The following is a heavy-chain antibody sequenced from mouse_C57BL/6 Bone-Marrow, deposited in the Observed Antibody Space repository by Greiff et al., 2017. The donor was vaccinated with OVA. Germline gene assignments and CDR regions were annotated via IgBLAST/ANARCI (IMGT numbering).Heavy chain of an antibody. V-gene: IGHV1-36*01. Sequence: EVQVVESGPVLVKPGPSVKISCKASGFTFTDYYMHWVKQSPGKSLEWIGLVYPYNGGTSYNQKFKGKATLTVDTSSSTAYMELNSLTSEDSAVYYCARWGFITTVVGAMDYWGQGTSVTVSS. CDR1: GFTFTDYY. CDR3: ARWGFITTVVGAMDY. J-gene: IGHJ4*01. D-gene: IGHD1-1*01. CDR2: VYPYNGGT.